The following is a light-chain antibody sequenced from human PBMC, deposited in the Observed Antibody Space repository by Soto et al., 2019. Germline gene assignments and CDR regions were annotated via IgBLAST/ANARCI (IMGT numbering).Light chain of an antibody. CDR1: QGVSDW. CDR3: QQANSYPWT. J-gene: IGKJ5*01. CDR2: GSS. V-gene: IGKV1-12*01. Sequence: DIQMTQSPSSVSASVGDSVTITCRASQGVSDWVAWYQQKPGEAPKLLIYGSSSLLSGVPSRFSGTRSGTDFTLTISSLQPEDFATYYCQQANSYPWTFGQGTRLEIK.